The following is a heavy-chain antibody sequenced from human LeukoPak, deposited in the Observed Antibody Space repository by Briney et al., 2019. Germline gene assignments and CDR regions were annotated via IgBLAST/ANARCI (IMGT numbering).Heavy chain of an antibody. V-gene: IGHV4-34*01. Sequence: NPSETLSLTCAVYGGSFSGYYWSWIRQPPGKGLEWIGEINHSGSTNYNPSLASRVTMSFDTSKNQFSLKMTSVTAADTAVYYCARGVEMATTKFFDYWGQGTLVTVSS. D-gene: IGHD5-24*01. CDR1: GGSFSGYY. CDR2: INHSGST. CDR3: ARGVEMATTKFFDY. J-gene: IGHJ4*02.